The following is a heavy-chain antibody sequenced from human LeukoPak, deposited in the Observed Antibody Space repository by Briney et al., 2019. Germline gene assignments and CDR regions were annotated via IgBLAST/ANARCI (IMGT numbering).Heavy chain of an antibody. CDR1: GGSFSGYY. CDR3: ARNIVVVPAAITGDFDY. D-gene: IGHD2-2*02. V-gene: IGHV4-34*01. J-gene: IGHJ4*02. Sequence: SETLSLTCAVYGGSFSGYYWSWIRQPPGKGLEWIGEINHSGSTNYNPSLKSRVTISVDTSKNQFSLKLSSVTAADTAVYYCARNIVVVPAAITGDFDYWGQGTLVTVSS. CDR2: INHSGST.